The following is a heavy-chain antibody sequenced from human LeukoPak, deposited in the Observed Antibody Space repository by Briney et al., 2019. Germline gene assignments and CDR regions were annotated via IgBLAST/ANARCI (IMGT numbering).Heavy chain of an antibody. CDR1: GFTFSSYA. V-gene: IGHV3-23*01. J-gene: IGHJ6*03. CDR2: ISGSGGST. CDR3: ARAAWEPRDYYYMDV. D-gene: IGHD1-26*01. Sequence: PGGSLRLSCAASGFTFSSYAMSWVRQAPGKGLEWVSAISGSGGSTYYADSVKGRFTISRDNSKNTLYLQMNSLRAEDTAVYYCARAAWEPRDYYYMDVWGKGTRSPSP.